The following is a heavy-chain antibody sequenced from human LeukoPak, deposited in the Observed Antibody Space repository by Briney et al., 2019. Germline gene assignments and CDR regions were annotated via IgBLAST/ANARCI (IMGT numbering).Heavy chain of an antibody. V-gene: IGHV1-2*04. J-gene: IGHJ4*02. CDR1: GYTFTGYY. CDR2: INPNSGGT. CDR3: ARMMDGWEPSPFDY. D-gene: IGHD1-26*01. Sequence: ASVKVSCKASGYTFTGYYMHWVRQAPGQGLEWMGWINPNSGGTNYAQKFQGWVTMTRDTSISTAYMELSRLRSDDTAVYYCARMMDGWEPSPFDYWGQGTLVTVSS.